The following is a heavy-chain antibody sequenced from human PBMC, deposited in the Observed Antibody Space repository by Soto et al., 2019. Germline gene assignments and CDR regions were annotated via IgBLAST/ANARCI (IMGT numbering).Heavy chain of an antibody. V-gene: IGHV4-39*01. CDR1: GGSISSSIYY. Sequence: PSETLSLTCTVSGGSISSSIYYWGWIRQSPGKGLEWIGSIYYSGSTYYNPSLKSGVTISVDTSKNQFSLKRSSVTAAVTAVYCCARHGRGGRVHYYGMDVWGQGTTVTVSS. D-gene: IGHD1-26*01. J-gene: IGHJ6*02. CDR3: ARHGRGGRVHYYGMDV. CDR2: IYYSGST.